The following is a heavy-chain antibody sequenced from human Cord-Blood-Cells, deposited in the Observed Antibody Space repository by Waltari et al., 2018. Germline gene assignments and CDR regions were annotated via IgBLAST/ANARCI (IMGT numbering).Heavy chain of an antibody. CDR3: AREGHSSGWSFDY. J-gene: IGHJ4*02. D-gene: IGHD6-19*01. CDR2: IYRGVRT. V-gene: IGHV3-53*01. CDR1: GFTVSSNY. Sequence: EVQLVESGGDLIQPGGSLRLSCEASGFTVSSNYMSWVRQAPGKGLGWVSVIYRGVRTYYAYAVKVRFTISRDNSKNTLYLQMNSLRAEDTAVYYCAREGHSSGWSFDYWGQGTLVTVSS.